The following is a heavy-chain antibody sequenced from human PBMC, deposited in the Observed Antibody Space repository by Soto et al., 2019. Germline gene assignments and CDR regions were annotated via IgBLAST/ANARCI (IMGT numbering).Heavy chain of an antibody. V-gene: IGHV3-48*01. J-gene: IGHJ4*02. D-gene: IGHD2-21*01. CDR2: ISSSSSSI. CDR3: ARGPGGGDWLIDY. CDR1: GFTFSSYS. Sequence: GGSLRLSCAASGFTFSSYSMNWVRQAPGKGLECISFISSSSSSIIYADSVKGRFTISRDNGKNSLYLQMNSLRVEGTAVYYCARGPGGGDWLIDYWGQGTLVTVSS.